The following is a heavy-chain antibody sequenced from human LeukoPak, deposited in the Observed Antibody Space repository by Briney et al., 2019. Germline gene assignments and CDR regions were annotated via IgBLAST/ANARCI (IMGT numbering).Heavy chain of an antibody. CDR2: IYPGDSQI. CDR1: RYSFTSLW. CDR3: ARHVASSTWSTFDY. Sequence: GESLKISCKGSRYSFTSLWIGWVRQTPEEGLEWMGIIYPGDSQIKYSSSFQGQVTISVDKSISTAYLQWSSLKASDTAIYYCARHVASSTWSTFDYWGQGTPVTVSS. D-gene: IGHD6-13*01. J-gene: IGHJ4*02. V-gene: IGHV5-51*01.